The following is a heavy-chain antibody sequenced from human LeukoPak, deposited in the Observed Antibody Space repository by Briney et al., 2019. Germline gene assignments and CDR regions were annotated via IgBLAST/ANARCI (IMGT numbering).Heavy chain of an antibody. D-gene: IGHD4-23*01. CDR3: ARVVVATVVRPNDAFDI. CDR2: IYYSGST. V-gene: IGHV4-61*08. Sequence: SETLSLTCTVSGASIRSGDYYWSWIRQPPGKGLEWIGYIYYSGSTNYNPSLKSRVTISVDTSKNQFSLKLSSVTAADTAVYYCARVVVATVVRPNDAFDIWGQGTMVTVSS. J-gene: IGHJ3*02. CDR1: GASIRSGDYY.